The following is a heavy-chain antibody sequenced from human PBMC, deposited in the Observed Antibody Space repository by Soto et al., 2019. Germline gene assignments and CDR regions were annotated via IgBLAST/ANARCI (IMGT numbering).Heavy chain of an antibody. Sequence: SETLSLTCAVSGGSISSGGYSWSWIRQPPGKGLEWIGYIYHSGSTYYNPSLKSRVTISVDRSKNQFSLKLSSVTAADTAVYYCARAAYYDFWSGYYFDYWGQGTLVTVSS. D-gene: IGHD3-3*01. J-gene: IGHJ4*02. CDR2: IYHSGST. V-gene: IGHV4-30-2*01. CDR3: ARAAYYDFWSGYYFDY. CDR1: GGSISSGGYS.